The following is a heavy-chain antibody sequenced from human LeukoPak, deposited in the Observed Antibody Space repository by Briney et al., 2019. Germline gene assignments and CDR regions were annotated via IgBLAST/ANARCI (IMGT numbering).Heavy chain of an antibody. CDR3: ARDGVSSSPDFDY. J-gene: IGHJ4*02. Sequence: PGGSLRLSCAASGFTFSTYEMNWVRQAPGKGLEWVSYITSTGGTIYYADSVKGRFTISRDNAKNSLYLQMNSLRAEDTAVYYCARDGVSSSPDFDYWGQGTLVTVSS. V-gene: IGHV3-48*03. D-gene: IGHD6-6*01. CDR1: GFTFSTYE. CDR2: ITSTGGTI.